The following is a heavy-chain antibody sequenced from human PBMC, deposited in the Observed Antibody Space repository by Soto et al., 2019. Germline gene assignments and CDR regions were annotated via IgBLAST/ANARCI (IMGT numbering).Heavy chain of an antibody. CDR1: GGTFSSYA. V-gene: IGHV1-69*13. J-gene: IGHJ4*02. CDR3: AAGLYYYDSSGYFDY. CDR2: ITPIFGTA. Sequence: SVKVSCKASGGTFSSYAISWVRQAPGQGLEWMGGITPIFGTANYAQKFQGRVTITADESTSTAYMELSSLRSEDTAVYYCAAGLYYYDSSGYFDYWGQGTLVTVSS. D-gene: IGHD3-22*01.